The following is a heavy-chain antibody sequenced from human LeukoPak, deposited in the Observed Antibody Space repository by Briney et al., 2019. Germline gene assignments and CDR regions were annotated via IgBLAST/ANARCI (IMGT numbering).Heavy chain of an antibody. CDR3: ARTPGSGGSL. CDR1: GFTFSNYA. CDR2: IKQDGSEK. V-gene: IGHV3-7*01. Sequence: PGGSLRLSCEASGFTFSNYAMSWVRQAPGKGLEWVANIKQDGSEKYYVDSVKGRFTISRDNAKNSLYLQMNSLRAEDTAVYYCARTPGSGGSLWGQGTLVTVSS. J-gene: IGHJ4*02. D-gene: IGHD2-15*01.